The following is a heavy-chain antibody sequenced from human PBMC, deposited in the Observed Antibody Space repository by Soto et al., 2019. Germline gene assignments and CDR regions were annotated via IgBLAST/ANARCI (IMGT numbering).Heavy chain of an antibody. J-gene: IGHJ4*01. CDR1: GGSISSYY. V-gene: IGHV4-59*01. CDR2: IFHSGNA. D-gene: IGHD2-15*01. CDR3: ARAHAPTLPFDS. Sequence: PWETLSLTCTVSGGSISSYYWSWIRQPPGKRLEWIGFIFHSGNAKYNPSLKSRVTISIDTSKSQFSLSLDSVTAADTAVYFCARAHAPTLPFDSWGLGTLVTVSS.